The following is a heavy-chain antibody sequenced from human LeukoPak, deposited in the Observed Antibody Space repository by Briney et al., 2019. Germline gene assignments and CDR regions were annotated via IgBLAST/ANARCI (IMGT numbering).Heavy chain of an antibody. D-gene: IGHD6-13*01. J-gene: IGHJ5*02. Sequence: GGSLRLSCVSSAFTFDDYGMNWVRHAPGKGLEWVSGISWNGGSTGYADSVQGRFTISRDNAKNSLYLQMNSLRAEDTALYYCARDGSNWYGDNWLDPWGQGTLVTVSS. CDR2: ISWNGGST. CDR1: AFTFDDYG. CDR3: ARDGSNWYGDNWLDP. V-gene: IGHV3-20*04.